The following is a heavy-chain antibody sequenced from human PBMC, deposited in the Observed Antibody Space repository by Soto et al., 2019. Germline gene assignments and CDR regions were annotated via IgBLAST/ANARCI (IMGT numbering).Heavy chain of an antibody. V-gene: IGHV3-30*03. D-gene: IGHD1-26*01. Sequence: QVHLVESGGGVVQPGRSLRLSCAASGFSFSTYGMHWVRQAPGKGLEWVAFISNDGSNKYYADSVKGRFTISRDNSKNTLYLQMNSLRAEDTAVYYCATGFGNYWAFDSWGQGTLVTVSS. J-gene: IGHJ4*02. CDR3: ATGFGNYWAFDS. CDR1: GFSFSTYG. CDR2: ISNDGSNK.